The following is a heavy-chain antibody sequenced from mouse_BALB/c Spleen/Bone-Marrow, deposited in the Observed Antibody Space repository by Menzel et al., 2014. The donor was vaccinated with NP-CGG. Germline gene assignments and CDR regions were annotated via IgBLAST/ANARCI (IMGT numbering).Heavy chain of an antibody. V-gene: IGHV1-61*01. D-gene: IGHD2-2*01. CDR3: ARRDYGYDRDWYFGV. CDR2: IHPSDSET. J-gene: IGHJ1*01. CDR1: GYSFTSYW. Sequence: VQLQQSGAELVRPGASVKLSCKASGYSFTSYWMNWVKRRPGQGLEWIGMIHPSDSETRLNQKFKDKATLTVDKSSSTAYMQLSSPTSEDSAVYYCARRDYGYDRDWYFGVWGAGTTVTVSS.